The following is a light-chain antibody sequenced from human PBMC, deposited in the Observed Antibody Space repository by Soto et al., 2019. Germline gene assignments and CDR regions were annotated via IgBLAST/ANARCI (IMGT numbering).Light chain of an antibody. V-gene: IGLV4-69*01. CDR1: SGHNSYA. Sequence: QPVLTQPPSASASLGASVKLTCTLSSGHNSYAIAWHQQQPEKGPRYLMKLNSDGSHSKGDGIPDGFSGSSSGAERYLTISSLQSEDEADYYCQTWSADIRVFGGGTKLTVL. J-gene: IGLJ3*02. CDR3: QTWSADIRV. CDR2: LNSDGSH.